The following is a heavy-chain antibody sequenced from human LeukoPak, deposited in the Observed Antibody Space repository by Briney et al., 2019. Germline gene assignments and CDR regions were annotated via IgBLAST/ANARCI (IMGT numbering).Heavy chain of an antibody. CDR3: ARSRARIAVPGTGASFDY. CDR2: IDTSNGRT. CDR1: AFTFSHSP. J-gene: IGHJ4*02. D-gene: IGHD6-13*01. Sequence: GGSLRLSCPAPAFTFSHSPMSWVRQAPAKGLERVSTIDTSNGRTYYADSVKGRFTISSDNAKNSLYLQMSSLGAERTSVYYCARSRARIAVPGTGASFDYWGQGTLVTVSS. V-gene: IGHV3-21*01.